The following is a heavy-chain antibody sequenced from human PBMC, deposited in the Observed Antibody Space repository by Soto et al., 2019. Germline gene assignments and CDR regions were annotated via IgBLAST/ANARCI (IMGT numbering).Heavy chain of an antibody. CDR2: IIPIFGTA. CDR1: GGTFSSYA. D-gene: IGHD5-12*01. Sequence: SVKVSCKASGGTFSSYAISWVRQAPGQGLEWMGGIIPIFGTANYAQKFQGRVTITADESTSTAYMELSSLRSEDTAVYYCARGSIVATNYYYYYGMDVWGQGTTVTVSS. J-gene: IGHJ6*02. V-gene: IGHV1-69*13. CDR3: ARGSIVATNYYYYYGMDV.